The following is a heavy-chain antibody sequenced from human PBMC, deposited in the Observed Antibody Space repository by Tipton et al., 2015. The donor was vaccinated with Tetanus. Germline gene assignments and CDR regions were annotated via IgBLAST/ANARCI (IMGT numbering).Heavy chain of an antibody. D-gene: IGHD2-2*01. Sequence: QLVQSGAEVKPSETLSLTCTVSGGSMSNNYWSWIRQPPGKGLEWIAYIFHSGSTNYSPSLKSRVAISMDTSKNQISLKLSSVTAADTAVYYCARRSYCSSSRCFDAFDLWGQGTMVTVSS. V-gene: IGHV4-59*01. CDR2: IFHSGST. CDR3: ARRSYCSSSRCFDAFDL. CDR1: GGSMSNNY. J-gene: IGHJ3*01.